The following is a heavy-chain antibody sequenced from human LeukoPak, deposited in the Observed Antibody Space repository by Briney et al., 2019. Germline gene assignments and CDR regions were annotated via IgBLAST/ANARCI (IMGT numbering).Heavy chain of an antibody. Sequence: ASVKVSCKASGYTFTSYGISWVRQAPGQGLEWMGWISAYNGNTNYAQKFQGRVTITTDESTSTAYMELSSLRSEDTAVYYCARSDRFLEWSDGNYYYMDVWGKGTTVTVSS. CDR3: ARSDRFLEWSDGNYYYMDV. V-gene: IGHV1-18*01. CDR1: GYTFTSYG. J-gene: IGHJ6*03. CDR2: ISAYNGNT. D-gene: IGHD3-3*01.